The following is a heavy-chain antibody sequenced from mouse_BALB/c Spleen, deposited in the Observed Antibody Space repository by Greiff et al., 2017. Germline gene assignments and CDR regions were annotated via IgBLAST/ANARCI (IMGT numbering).Heavy chain of an antibody. V-gene: IGHV1-82*01. Sequence: QVQLQQSGPELVKPGASVKISCKASGYAFSSSWMNWVKQRPGQGLEWIGRIYPGDGDTNYNGKFKGKATLTADKSSSTAYMQLSSLTSVDSAVYFCARGGNYVHYAMDYWGQGTSVTVSS. D-gene: IGHD2-1*01. CDR2: IYPGDGDT. CDR3: ARGGNYVHYAMDY. J-gene: IGHJ4*01. CDR1: GYAFSSSW.